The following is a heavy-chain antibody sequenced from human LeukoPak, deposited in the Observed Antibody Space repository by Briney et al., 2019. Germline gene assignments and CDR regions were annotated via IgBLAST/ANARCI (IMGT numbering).Heavy chain of an antibody. Sequence: GASVKVSCKASGYTFTSYYMHWVREAPGQGLEWMGGIIPIFGTTKYAQNFQGRVTITTAGSTSTAYMELKSLRSEDTAVYYCAMGNNFDFFYFDYWGQGTLVSVSS. D-gene: IGHD3-9*01. CDR1: GYTFTSYY. CDR2: IIPIFGTT. J-gene: IGHJ4*02. CDR3: AMGNNFDFFYFDY. V-gene: IGHV1-69*05.